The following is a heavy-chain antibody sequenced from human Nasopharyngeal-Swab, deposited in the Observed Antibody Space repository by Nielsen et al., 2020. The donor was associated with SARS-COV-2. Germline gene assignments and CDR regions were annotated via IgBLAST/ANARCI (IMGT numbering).Heavy chain of an antibody. Sequence: GESLKISCAASGFTFSNAWMSWVRPAPGKGLEWVGRIKSKTDGGTTDYAAPVKGRFTISRDDSKNTLYLQMNSLKTEDTAVYYCTTDPQQWLVECYYYMDVWGKGTTVTVSS. CDR3: TTDPQQWLVECYYYMDV. V-gene: IGHV3-15*01. CDR2: IKSKTDGGTT. CDR1: GFTFSNAW. D-gene: IGHD6-19*01. J-gene: IGHJ6*03.